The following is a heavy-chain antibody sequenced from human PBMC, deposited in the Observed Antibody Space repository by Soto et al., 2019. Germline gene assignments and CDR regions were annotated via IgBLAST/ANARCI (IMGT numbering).Heavy chain of an antibody. Sequence: QMHLVESGGGVVQPGKSLRLSCAASGFTFNRHPIHWVRQAPGKGLEWIAVISYDGSTKHSADSVKGRFDISRDNSENIVFMQINSLRPEDTAISYCARDSRVYGSGSPSHWLDAWGQGTLVTVS. CDR1: GFTFNRHP. D-gene: IGHD3-10*01. V-gene: IGHV3-30*09. CDR2: ISYDGSTK. CDR3: ARDSRVYGSGSPSHWLDA. J-gene: IGHJ5*02.